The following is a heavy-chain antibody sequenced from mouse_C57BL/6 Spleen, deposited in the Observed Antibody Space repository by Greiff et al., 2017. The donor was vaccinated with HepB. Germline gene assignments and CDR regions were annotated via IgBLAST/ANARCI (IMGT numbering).Heavy chain of an antibody. CDR2: ISSGSSTI. Sequence: EVKLMESGGGLVKPGGSLKLSCAASGFTFSDYGMHWVRQAPEKGLEWVAYISSGSSTIYYADTVKGRFTISRDNAKNTLFLQMTSLRSEDTAMYYCARNPHYYGSSYDYYAMDYWGQGTSVTVSS. CDR3: ARNPHYYGSSYDYYAMDY. D-gene: IGHD1-1*01. CDR1: GFTFSDYG. J-gene: IGHJ4*01. V-gene: IGHV5-17*01.